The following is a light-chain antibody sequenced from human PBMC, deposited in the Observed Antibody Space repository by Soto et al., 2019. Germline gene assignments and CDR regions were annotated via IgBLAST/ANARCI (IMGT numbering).Light chain of an antibody. CDR3: SSFAGTNSFV. CDR1: SSNLGDNT. V-gene: IGLV1-44*01. J-gene: IGLJ1*01. CDR2: RNN. Sequence: QTVVTQPPSASGTPGQRVTISCSGSSSNLGDNTVNWYQQLPGTAPKLLIYRNNRRPSEVPDRFSGSKSGTSASLAISGLQSDDEADYYCSSFAGTNSFVFGTGTKVTVL.